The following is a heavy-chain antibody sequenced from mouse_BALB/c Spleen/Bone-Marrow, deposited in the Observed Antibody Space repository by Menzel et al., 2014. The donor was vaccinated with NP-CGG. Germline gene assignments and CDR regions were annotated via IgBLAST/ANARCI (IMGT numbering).Heavy chain of an antibody. J-gene: IGHJ4*01. D-gene: IGHD4-1*01. V-gene: IGHV1-54*01. CDR2: INPGSGGT. CDR3: ARCVTGTSARDY. Sequence: VQLQQSGAELVRPGTSVKVSCKASGYAFTNYLIEWVKQRPGQGLEWIGVINPGSGGTNYNEKFKAKATLTADKSSSTAYMQLSSLTSDDSAVDGGARCVTGTSARDYWGQGTSVTVSS. CDR1: GYAFTNYL.